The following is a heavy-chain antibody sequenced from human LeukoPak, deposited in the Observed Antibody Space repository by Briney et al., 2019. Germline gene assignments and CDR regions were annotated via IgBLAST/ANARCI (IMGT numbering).Heavy chain of an antibody. CDR2: INPSGGST. V-gene: IGHV1-46*01. J-gene: IGHJ3*02. CDR3: ARGGGAGIAVADTSGAFDI. D-gene: IGHD6-19*01. Sequence: GASVKVSCKASGYTFTSYYMHWVRQAPGQGLEWMGIINPSGGSTSYAQKFQGRVTMTRDTSTSTVYMELSSLRSGDTAVYYCARGGGAGIAVADTSGAFDIWGQGTMVTVSS. CDR1: GYTFTSYY.